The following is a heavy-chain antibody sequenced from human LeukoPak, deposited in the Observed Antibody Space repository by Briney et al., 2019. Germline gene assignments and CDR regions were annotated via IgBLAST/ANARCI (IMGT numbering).Heavy chain of an antibody. CDR3: ARVRDYYDSRGYYFEYFDH. Sequence: PGGSLRLSCAASGFTFNNYNMNWVRQAPGRALEWVSSITSSGTYIFYADSVKGRFTISRDNSKNTLYLQMNSLRAEDTAVYYCARVRDYYDSRGYYFEYFDHWGQGTLVTVSS. CDR2: ITSSGTYI. J-gene: IGHJ1*01. D-gene: IGHD3-22*01. CDR1: GFTFNNYN. V-gene: IGHV3-21*04.